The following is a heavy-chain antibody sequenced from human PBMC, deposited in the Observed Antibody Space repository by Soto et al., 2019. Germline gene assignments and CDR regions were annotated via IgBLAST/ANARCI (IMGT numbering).Heavy chain of an antibody. CDR1: GGTFSSYT. CDR3: ARESRDYGDSTSGTDY. CDR2: IIPILGIA. Sequence: SVKVSCKASGGTFSSYTISWVRQAPGQGLEWMGRIIPILGIANYAQKFQGRVTITADKSTSTAYMELSSLRSEDTAVYYCARESRDYGDSTSGTDYWGQGTLVTVSS. D-gene: IGHD4-17*01. J-gene: IGHJ4*02. V-gene: IGHV1-69*04.